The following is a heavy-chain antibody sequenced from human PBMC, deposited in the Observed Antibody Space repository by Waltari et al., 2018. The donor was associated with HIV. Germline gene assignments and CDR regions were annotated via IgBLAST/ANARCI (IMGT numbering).Heavy chain of an antibody. V-gene: IGHV4-39*01. CDR2: IYHSGVA. D-gene: IGHD1-26*01. CDR3: ARQDKGGKREELLTS. CDR1: NASINTASHY. Sequence: QVHLRESGPALVKPWETLSLTCTVSNASINTASHYLAWVRQSPGKGPEWIASIYHSGVAYYSPSFKSRVTISVEKSKNEFYLKLRSVTASDSGVFFCARQDKGGKREELLTSWGPG. J-gene: IGHJ5*02.